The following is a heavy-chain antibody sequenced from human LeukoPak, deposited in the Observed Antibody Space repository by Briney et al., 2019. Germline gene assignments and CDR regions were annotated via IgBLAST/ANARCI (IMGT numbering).Heavy chain of an antibody. CDR1: GGSISSYC. V-gene: IGHV4-59*01. CDR3: ARGLRGYSYGN. D-gene: IGHD5-18*01. CDR2: IYYSGGT. J-gene: IGHJ4*02. Sequence: SETLSLTCTVSGGSISSYCWSWIRQPPGKGLEWIGYIYYSGGTNYNPSLKSRVTISVDTSKKQFSLKLSSVTAADTAVYFCARGLRGYSYGNWGQGTLVTVSS.